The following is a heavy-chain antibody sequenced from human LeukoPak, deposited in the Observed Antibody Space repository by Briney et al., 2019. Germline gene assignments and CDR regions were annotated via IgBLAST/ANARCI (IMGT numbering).Heavy chain of an antibody. CDR1: GSTFSSYD. D-gene: IGHD6-19*01. J-gene: IGHJ5*02. CDR2: IDTAGDT. Sequence: GGSLRLSCAASGSTFSSYDLHWVRQGTGKGLEWVSGIDTAGDTYYPDSVKGRFTMSRENGKNSLYLQMNSLRAGDTAVYYCARAVAGVHWLDPWGQGTLVTVSS. CDR3: ARAVAGVHWLDP. V-gene: IGHV3-13*01.